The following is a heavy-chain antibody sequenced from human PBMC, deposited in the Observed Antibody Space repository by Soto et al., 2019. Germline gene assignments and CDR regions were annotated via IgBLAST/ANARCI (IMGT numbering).Heavy chain of an antibody. CDR3: AREGCSSTSCRGDTDAFDI. CDR1: SGSISSSNW. Sequence: QVQLQESGPGLVKPSGTLSLTCAVSSGSISSSNWWSWVRQPPGKGLEWIGEIYHSGSTNYNPSLKSRVTISVDKSKNQFSLKLSSVTAADTAVYYCAREGCSSTSCRGDTDAFDIWGQGTMVTVSS. CDR2: IYHSGST. V-gene: IGHV4-4*02. J-gene: IGHJ3*02. D-gene: IGHD2-2*01.